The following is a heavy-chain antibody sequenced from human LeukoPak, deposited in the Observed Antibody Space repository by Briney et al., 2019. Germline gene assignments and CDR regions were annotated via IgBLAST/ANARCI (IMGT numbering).Heavy chain of an antibody. CDR1: GYTFTSYY. CDR2: INVSGGGT. CDR3: AKDLFYGSGSYFQSGAFDI. Sequence: ASVKVSCKASGYTFTSYYIRWVRQAPGQGLEWMGVINVSGGGTTYAQRFQGRVTMTRDTSTSTVYMELSSLRSDDTALYYCAKDLFYGSGSYFQSGAFDIWGQGTMVTVSS. V-gene: IGHV1-46*01. J-gene: IGHJ3*02. D-gene: IGHD3-10*01.